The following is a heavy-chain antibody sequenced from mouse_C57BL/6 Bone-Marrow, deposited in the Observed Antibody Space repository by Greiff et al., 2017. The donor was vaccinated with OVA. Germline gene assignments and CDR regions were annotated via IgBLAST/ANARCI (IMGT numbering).Heavy chain of an antibody. Sequence: EVQLQESGEGLVKPGGSLKLSCAASGFTFSSYAMSWVRQTPEKRLEWVAYISSGGDYIYYADTVKGRFTISRDNARNPLYLQMGSMKSEDTAMYYCTIDGYCAMDYWGPGTSVTVSS. V-gene: IGHV5-9-1*02. J-gene: IGHJ4*01. CDR3: TIDGYCAMDY. D-gene: IGHD2-3*01. CDR1: GFTFSSYA. CDR2: ISSGGDYI.